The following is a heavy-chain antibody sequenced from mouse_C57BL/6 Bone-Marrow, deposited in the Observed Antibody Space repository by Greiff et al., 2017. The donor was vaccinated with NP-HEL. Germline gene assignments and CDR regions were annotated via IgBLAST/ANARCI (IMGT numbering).Heavy chain of an antibody. CDR2: ISSGGSYT. CDR3: ARQGDYYGNSFYWYFDV. Sequence: EVKVEESGGDLVKPGGSLKLSCAASGFTFSSYGMSWVRQTPDKRLEWVATISSGGSYTYYPDSVKGRSTFSRDNAKNTLYLQMSSLKSEDTAMYYCARQGDYYGNSFYWYFDVWGTGTTVTVSS. V-gene: IGHV5-6*02. CDR1: GFTFSSYG. J-gene: IGHJ1*03. D-gene: IGHD1-1*01.